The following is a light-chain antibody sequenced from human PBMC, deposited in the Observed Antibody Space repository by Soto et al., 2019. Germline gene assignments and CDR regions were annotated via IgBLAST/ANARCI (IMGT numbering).Light chain of an antibody. V-gene: IGLV2-11*01. CDR2: EVS. CDR3: CSYAGSYTFVV. CDR1: SSEVGDYKY. J-gene: IGLJ2*01. Sequence: QSALTQPRSVSGSPGQSVTISCTGTSSEVGDYKYVSWYQQFTGKAPKLMIYEVSKRPSGVPDRFSGSKSGNTASLTISGLQADDEAEYYCCSYAGSYTFVVFGGGTKVTVL.